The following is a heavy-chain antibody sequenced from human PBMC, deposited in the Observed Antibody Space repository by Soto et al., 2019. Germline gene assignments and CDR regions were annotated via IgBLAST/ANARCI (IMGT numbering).Heavy chain of an antibody. J-gene: IGHJ3*01. D-gene: IGHD6-19*01. CDR1: GYSFTSYW. Sequence: GESLKISCKGSGYSFTSYWISWVRQMPGKGLEWMGRIDPSDSYTNYSPSFQGHVTISADKSISTAYLQWSSLKASETDMNNCAAQPDSISVTNDAFDFWGQGTMVTVSS. CDR2: IDPSDSYT. V-gene: IGHV5-10-1*01. CDR3: AAQPDSISVTNDAFDF.